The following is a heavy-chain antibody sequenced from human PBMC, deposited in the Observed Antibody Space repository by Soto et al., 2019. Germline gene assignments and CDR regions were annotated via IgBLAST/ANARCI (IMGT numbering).Heavy chain of an antibody. V-gene: IGHV3-23*01. CDR1: GFTFSSYA. D-gene: IGHD3-10*01. J-gene: IGHJ6*03. Sequence: PGGSLRLSCAASGFTFSSYAMSWVRQAPGKGLEWVSAISGSGGSTYYADSVKGRFTISRDNSKNTLYLQMNSLRAEDTAVYYCAKGFWVSGSFYSYYSYRDVWGKGTTVTVSS. CDR3: AKGFWVSGSFYSYYSYRDV. CDR2: ISGSGGST.